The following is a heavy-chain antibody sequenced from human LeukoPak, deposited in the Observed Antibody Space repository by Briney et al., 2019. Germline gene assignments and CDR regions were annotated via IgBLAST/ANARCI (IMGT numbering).Heavy chain of an antibody. Sequence: SETLSLTCTVSGGSISSYYWSWIRQPPGKGLEWIGYIYYSGSTNYNPSLKSRVTISVDTSKNQFSLKLSSVTAADTAVYYCAGYDGYNDFDYWGQGTLVTVSS. CDR3: AGYDGYNDFDY. D-gene: IGHD5-24*01. J-gene: IGHJ4*02. CDR2: IYYSGST. V-gene: IGHV4-59*01. CDR1: GGSISSYY.